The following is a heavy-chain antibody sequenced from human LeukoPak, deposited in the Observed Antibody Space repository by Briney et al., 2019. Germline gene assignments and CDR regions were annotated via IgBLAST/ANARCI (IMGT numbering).Heavy chain of an antibody. CDR1: GFTFCDYY. CDR3: ARGHYGMDV. CDR2: ISPSSGDT. Sequence: GSLRLSCAAAGFTFCDYYMSWIRHAPGKGLEWGSYISPSSGDTNYADFVKGRFTIYRDNAKNSLYLQMNSLRAEDTAVYYCARGHYGMDVWGQGTTVTVSS. J-gene: IGHJ6*01. V-gene: IGHV3-11*06.